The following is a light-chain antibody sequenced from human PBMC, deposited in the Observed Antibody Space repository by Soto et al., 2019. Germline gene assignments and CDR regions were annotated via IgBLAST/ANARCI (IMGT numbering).Light chain of an antibody. CDR1: QSVSNN. CDR2: YAS. V-gene: IGKV3-15*01. Sequence: EIMMTQSPATLSVSPGERATLSCRASQSVSNNLAWYQQKPGQPPRLLIYYASTSATGIPARFSGSGSGTEFTLTISSLQSEDFALYYCQQYNNWPPITFGQGTRLEIK. J-gene: IGKJ5*01. CDR3: QQYNNWPPIT.